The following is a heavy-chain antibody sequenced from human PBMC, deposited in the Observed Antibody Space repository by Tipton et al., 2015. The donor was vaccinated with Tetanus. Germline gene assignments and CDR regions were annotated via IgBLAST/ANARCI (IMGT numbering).Heavy chain of an antibody. CDR2: IIPIFGTA. V-gene: IGHV1-69*01. CDR1: GGTFSSYA. J-gene: IGHJ6*02. CDR3: ARLTGLAAAAIGYYYYGMDV. Sequence: QLVQSGAGVKKPGSSVKVSCKASGGTFSSYAISWVRQAPGQGLEWMGGIIPIFGTANYAQKFQGRVTITADESTSTAYMELSSLRSEDTAVYYCARLTGLAAAAIGYYYYGMDVWGQGTTVPVSS. D-gene: IGHD6-13*01.